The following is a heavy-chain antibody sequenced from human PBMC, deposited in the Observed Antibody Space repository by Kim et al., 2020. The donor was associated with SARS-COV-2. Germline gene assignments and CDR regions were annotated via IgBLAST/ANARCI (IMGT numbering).Heavy chain of an antibody. D-gene: IGHD3-10*01. CDR2: ISSSGSRT. CDR3: AKVTGVVRGVIIDAFDI. CDR1: GFTFSSYA. V-gene: IGHV3-23*01. J-gene: IGHJ3*02. Sequence: GGSLRLSCAASGFTFSSYAMNWVRQAPGKGLEWVSAISSSGSRTYYADSVKGRFTFSRDNAKNTLSLQMNSLRAEDTAVYYCAKVTGVVRGVIIDAFDIWGQGTLVTVSS.